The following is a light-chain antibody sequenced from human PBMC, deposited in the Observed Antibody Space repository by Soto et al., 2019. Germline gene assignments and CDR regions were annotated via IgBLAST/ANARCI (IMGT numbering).Light chain of an antibody. Sequence: EIVLSQSPGTLSLSPGDRATLSCRASQSVSSSYLAWYQQKPGQAPRLLIYGASTRATGIPDRFSGSGSGTDFSLIIGRLEPEDFAVYICQQYGASPWTFGQGTKVDIK. CDR3: QQYGASPWT. V-gene: IGKV3-20*01. CDR1: QSVSSSY. J-gene: IGKJ1*01. CDR2: GAS.